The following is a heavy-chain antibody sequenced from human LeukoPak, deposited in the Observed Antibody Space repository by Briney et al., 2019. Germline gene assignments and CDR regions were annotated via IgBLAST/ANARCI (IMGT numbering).Heavy chain of an antibody. D-gene: IGHD1-1*01. CDR1: GGTFSSYT. V-gene: IGHV1-2*02. Sequence: ASVKVSCKASGGTFSSYTISWVRQAPGQGLEWMGWINPNSGGTNYAQKFQGRVTMTRDTSISTAYMELSRLRSDDTAVYYCARTTLGSWYFDYWGQGTLVTVSS. J-gene: IGHJ4*02. CDR3: ARTTLGSWYFDY. CDR2: INPNSGGT.